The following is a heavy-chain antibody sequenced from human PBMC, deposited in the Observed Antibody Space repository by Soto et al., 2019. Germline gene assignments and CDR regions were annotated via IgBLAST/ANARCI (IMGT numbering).Heavy chain of an antibody. CDR3: VSQRTSVLTQAYFDY. CDR2: VYYRGRS. CDR1: GGSVSNSKPY. Sequence: PSETLSLTCTVSGGSVSNSKPYWGWIRQSPGKGLEWIGSVYYRGRSYSKSSVKSRVTISVYTSKNQFSLNLNSVTASDTAVYYCVSQRTSVLTQAYFDYWGPGALVTVSS. J-gene: IGHJ4*01. V-gene: IGHV4-39*01. D-gene: IGHD2-8*01.